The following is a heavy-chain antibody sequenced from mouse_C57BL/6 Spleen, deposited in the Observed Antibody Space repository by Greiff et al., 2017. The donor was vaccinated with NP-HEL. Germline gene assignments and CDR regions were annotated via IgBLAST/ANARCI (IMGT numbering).Heavy chain of an antibody. V-gene: IGHV3-6*01. J-gene: IGHJ3*01. CDR2: ISYDGSN. Sequence: EVKLQESGPGLVKPSQSLSLTCSVTGYSITSGYYWNWIRQFPGNKLEWMGYISYDGSNNYNPSLKNRISITRDTSKNQFFLKLNSVTTEDTATYYCARDEGYGSSPWLAYWGQGTLVTVSA. CDR1: GYSITSGYY. CDR3: ARDEGYGSSPWLAY. D-gene: IGHD1-1*01.